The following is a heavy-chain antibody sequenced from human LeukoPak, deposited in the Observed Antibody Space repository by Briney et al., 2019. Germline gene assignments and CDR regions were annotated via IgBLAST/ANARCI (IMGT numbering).Heavy chain of an antibody. CDR3: ARDPEMATIEQYFDY. J-gene: IGHJ4*02. CDR2: IIPIPGIA. CDR1: GGTFSSYA. Sequence: SVKVSCKASGGTFSSYAISWVRQAPGQGLEWMGRIIPIPGIAHYVQKFQGRVTITADKSTSTASMELSSLRSEDTAVYYCARDPEMATIEQYFDYWGEGTLVTVSS. V-gene: IGHV1-69*04. D-gene: IGHD5-24*01.